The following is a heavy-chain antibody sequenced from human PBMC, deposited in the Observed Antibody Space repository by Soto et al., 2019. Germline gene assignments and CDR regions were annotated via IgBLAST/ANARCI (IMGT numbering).Heavy chain of an antibody. CDR1: GFTFSSYA. J-gene: IGHJ6*03. V-gene: IGHV3-23*01. CDR3: ATNPPYTGRYYYYMDV. D-gene: IGHD2-2*02. Sequence: GGSLRLSCAASGFTFSSYAMSWVRQAPGKGLEWVSAISGSGLSTYYADSVKGRFTISRDNSINTLYLQMNSLRAEDTAVYYCATNPPYTGRYYYYMDVWGKGTTVTVSS. CDR2: ISGSGLST.